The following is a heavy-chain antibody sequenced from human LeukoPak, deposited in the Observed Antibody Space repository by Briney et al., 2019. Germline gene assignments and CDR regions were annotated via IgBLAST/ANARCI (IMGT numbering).Heavy chain of an antibody. D-gene: IGHD2-21*01. J-gene: IGHJ4*02. V-gene: IGHV3-7*01. CDR1: GFTFSSYW. Sequence: GESLRLSCAASGFTFSSYWMTWVRQAPGKGLEWVANINEDGSAKHHAVSVKGRFIISRDNAKNSLYLQINSLRAEDTAVYSCARHIDWSFDYWGQGTLVTVSS. CDR2: INEDGSAK. CDR3: ARHIDWSFDY.